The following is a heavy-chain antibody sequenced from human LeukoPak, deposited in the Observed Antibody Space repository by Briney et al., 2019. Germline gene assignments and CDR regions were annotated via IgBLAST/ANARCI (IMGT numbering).Heavy chain of an antibody. J-gene: IGHJ6*03. CDR1: GGSISSGSYY. Sequence: SETLSLTCTVSGGSISSGSYYWRWIRQPAGKGLEWIGRIYTSGSTNYNPSLKSRVTISVDTSKNQFSLKLSSVTAADTAVYYCARDRAHYDFWSGSSSYYYYYMDVWGKGTTVTVSS. CDR3: ARDRAHYDFWSGSSSYYYYYMDV. V-gene: IGHV4-61*02. CDR2: IYTSGST. D-gene: IGHD3-3*01.